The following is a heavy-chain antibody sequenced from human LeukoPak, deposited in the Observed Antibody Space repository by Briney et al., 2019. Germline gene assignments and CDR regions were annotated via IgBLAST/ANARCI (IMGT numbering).Heavy chain of an antibody. CDR2: IIPILGIA. Sequence: SSVKVSCKASGGTFSSYTISWVRQTPGQGLEWMGRIIPILGIANYAQKFQGRVTITADKSTSTAYMELSSLRSEDTAVYYCAKDRTRCKLGYFDYWGQGTLATVSS. D-gene: IGHD4/OR15-4a*01. CDR3: AKDRTRCKLGYFDY. CDR1: GGTFSSYT. J-gene: IGHJ4*02. V-gene: IGHV1-69*04.